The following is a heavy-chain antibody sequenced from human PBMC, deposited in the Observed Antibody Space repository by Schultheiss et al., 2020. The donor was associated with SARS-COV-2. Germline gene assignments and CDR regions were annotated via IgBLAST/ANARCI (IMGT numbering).Heavy chain of an antibody. V-gene: IGHV4-61*08. CDR1: GGSVSSGDYY. J-gene: IGHJ5*02. CDR2: IYYSGST. CDR3: ARGPRFDP. Sequence: SETLSLTCTVSGGSVSSGDYYWSWIRQHPGKGLEWIGYIYYSGSTNYNPSLKSRVTISVDKSKNQFSLKLSSVSAADTAVYYCARGPRFDPWGQGTLVTVSS.